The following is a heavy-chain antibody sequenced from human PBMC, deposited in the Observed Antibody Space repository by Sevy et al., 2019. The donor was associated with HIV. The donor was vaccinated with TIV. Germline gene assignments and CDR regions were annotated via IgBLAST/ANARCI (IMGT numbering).Heavy chain of an antibody. CDR2: ISGSGGST. J-gene: IGHJ4*02. V-gene: IGHV3-23*01. CDR1: GFTFSSYA. CDR3: AKAVYYYDSSGYYFEYFDY. Sequence: GGSLRLSCAASGFTFSSYAMSWVRQAPGKGLEWASAISGSGGSTYYADSVKGRFTISRDNSKNTLYLQMNSLRAEDTAVYYCAKAVYYYDSSGYYFEYFDYWGQGTLVTVSS. D-gene: IGHD3-22*01.